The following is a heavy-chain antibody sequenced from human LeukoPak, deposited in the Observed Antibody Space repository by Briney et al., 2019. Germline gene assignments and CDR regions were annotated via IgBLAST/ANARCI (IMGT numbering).Heavy chain of an antibody. Sequence: ASVKVSCKASGYTFTSYGISWVRQAPGQGLEWMGWISAYNGNTNYAQKLQGRVTMTTDTSTSTAYMELRSLSSDDTAVYYCARDSKPAYYDSSGFFDYWGQGTLVTVSS. CDR3: ARDSKPAYYDSSGFFDY. CDR1: GYTFTSYG. CDR2: ISAYNGNT. D-gene: IGHD3-22*01. V-gene: IGHV1-18*01. J-gene: IGHJ4*02.